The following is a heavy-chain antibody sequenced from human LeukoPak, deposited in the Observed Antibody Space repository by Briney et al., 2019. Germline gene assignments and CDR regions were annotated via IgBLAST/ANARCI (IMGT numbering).Heavy chain of an antibody. V-gene: IGHV3-11*01. CDR1: GFTFSDYY. CDR3: ARGDYYGSGSYPFDP. D-gene: IGHD3-10*01. CDR2: ISSSGSTI. Sequence: GGSLRLSCAASGFTFSDYYMRWIRQAPGKGLEWVSYISSSGSTIYYADSVKGRFTISRDNAKNSLYLQMNSLRAEDTAVYYCARGDYYGSGSYPFDPWGQGTLVTVSS. J-gene: IGHJ5*02.